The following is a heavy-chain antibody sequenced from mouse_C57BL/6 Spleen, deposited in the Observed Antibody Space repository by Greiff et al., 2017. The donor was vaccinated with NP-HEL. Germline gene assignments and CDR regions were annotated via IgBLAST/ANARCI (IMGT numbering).Heavy chain of an antibody. V-gene: IGHV5-17*01. CDR1: GFTFSDYG. J-gene: IGHJ2*01. D-gene: IGHD1-1*01. Sequence: EVQLVESGGGLVKPGGSLKLSCAASGFTFSDYGMHWVRQAPEKGLVWVAYISSGSSTIYYADTVKGRFTISRDNAKNTLFLQMTSLRSEDTAMYYCAREITTVVAIPFDYWGQGTTLTVSS. CDR3: AREITTVVAIPFDY. CDR2: ISSGSSTI.